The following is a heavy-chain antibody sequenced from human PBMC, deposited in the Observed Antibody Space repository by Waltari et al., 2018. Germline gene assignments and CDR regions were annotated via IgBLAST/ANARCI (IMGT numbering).Heavy chain of an antibody. D-gene: IGHD6-6*01. CDR2: ISGSGGST. Sequence: EVQLLESGGGLVQPGGSLRLSCAASGFTFSSYAMSWVRPAPGTGLEWVSAISGSGGSTYYADSVKGRFTISRDNSKNTLYLQMNSLRAEDTAVYYCAKEVSVGPRSSSPRSADYWGQGTLVTVSS. J-gene: IGHJ4*02. V-gene: IGHV3-23*01. CDR3: AKEVSVGPRSSSPRSADY. CDR1: GFTFSSYA.